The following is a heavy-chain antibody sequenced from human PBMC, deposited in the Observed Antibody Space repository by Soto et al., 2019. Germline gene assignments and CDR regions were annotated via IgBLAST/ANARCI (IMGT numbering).Heavy chain of an antibody. V-gene: IGHV4-39*07. CDR2: LFYGGTT. J-gene: IGHJ4*02. CDR1: GGSISGYY. D-gene: IGHD2-15*01. CDR3: ARAKLGYCGGGSCYLGYFDY. Sequence: SETLSLTCTVSGGSISGYYWTWIRQPPGKGLEWVGSLFYGGTTDYNPSLKSRVTISVDTSKNQFSLKLSFVTAADTAVYYCARAKLGYCGGGSCYLGYFDYWGQGTLVTVSS.